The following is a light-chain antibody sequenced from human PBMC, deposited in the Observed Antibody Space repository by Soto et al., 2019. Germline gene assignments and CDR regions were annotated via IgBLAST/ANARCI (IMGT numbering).Light chain of an antibody. CDR1: QSVSSN. CDR3: XXXXXXPKYT. J-gene: IGKJ2*01. CDR2: GAS. V-gene: IGKV3-15*01. Sequence: EIVMTQSPATLSVSPGERXTLSXRASQSVSSNLAWYQQKPGQAPRLLIYGASTRATGIPARFSGSRSGTEFTLTISSLQSEXXXXXXXXXXXXXPKYTFGQGTKLEIK.